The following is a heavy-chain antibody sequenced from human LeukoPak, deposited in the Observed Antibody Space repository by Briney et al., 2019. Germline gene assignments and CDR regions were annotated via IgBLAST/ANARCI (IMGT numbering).Heavy chain of an antibody. CDR1: GGSISSGGYY. J-gene: IGHJ4*02. Sequence: SETLSLTCTVSGGSISSGGYYWSWIRQRPGTGLEWIVYIYYSGSTYYNPSLKSRVTISVDTSKDQFSLKLSSVTAADTAVYYCARGGGVVVAATADYWGQGTLVTVSS. CDR2: IYYSGST. D-gene: IGHD2-15*01. CDR3: ARGGGVVVAATADY. V-gene: IGHV4-31*03.